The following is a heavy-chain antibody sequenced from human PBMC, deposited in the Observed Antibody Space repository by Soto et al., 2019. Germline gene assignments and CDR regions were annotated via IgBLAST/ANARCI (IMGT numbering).Heavy chain of an antibody. CDR3: SKWSGYGDL. J-gene: IGHJ4*02. CDR1: GFTFSSYW. CDR2: IT. D-gene: IGHD5-12*01. V-gene: IGHV3-74*01. Sequence: GGSLRLSCAASGFTFSSYWMHWVRQAPGKGLVWVSRITFYADSVKGRFTISRDSSNNAVYLQMNSLRAEDTAMYFCSKWSGYGDLWGQGTLVTVSS.